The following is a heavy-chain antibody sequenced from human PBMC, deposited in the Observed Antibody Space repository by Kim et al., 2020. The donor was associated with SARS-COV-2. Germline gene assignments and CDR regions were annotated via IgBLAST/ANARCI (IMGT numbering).Heavy chain of an antibody. CDR2: ISWNSGSI. V-gene: IGHV3-9*01. CDR3: AKDSKKYSSSAAIATFDY. D-gene: IGHD6-6*01. Sequence: GGSLRLSCAASGFTFGDYAMHWVRQAPGKGLEWVSGISWNSGSIGYADSVKGRFTISRDNAKNSLYLQMNSLRAEDTALYYCAKDSKKYSSSAAIATFDYWGQGTLVTVSS. J-gene: IGHJ4*02. CDR1: GFTFGDYA.